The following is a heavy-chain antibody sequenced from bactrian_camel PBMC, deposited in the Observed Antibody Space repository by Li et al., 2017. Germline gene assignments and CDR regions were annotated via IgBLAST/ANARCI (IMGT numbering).Heavy chain of an antibody. J-gene: IGHJ4*01. Sequence: HVQLVESGGGSVQAGESLRLSCVVSGYRYSTYCMGWFRQAPGKEREGIATIYTDNGHTYYVDSVKGRFTISQDNAKNTLYLQMNSLKPEDSAMYYCAASRRFRNGCSIRDDPYWGQGTQVTVS. CDR3: AASRRFRNGCSIRDDPY. CDR1: GYRYSTYC. CDR2: IYTDNGHT. D-gene: IGHD1*01. V-gene: IGHV3S6*01.